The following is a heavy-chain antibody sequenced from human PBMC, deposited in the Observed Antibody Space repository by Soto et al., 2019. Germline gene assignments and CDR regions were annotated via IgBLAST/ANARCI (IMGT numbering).Heavy chain of an antibody. D-gene: IGHD2-2*01. CDR2: INHSGST. CDR3: ARLDCSSSSCYLNY. CDR1: GGSFSGYY. V-gene: IGHV4-34*01. J-gene: IGHJ4*02. Sequence: QVQLQQWGAGLLKPSETLSLTCAVYGGSFSGYYWSWIRQPPGKGLEWIGEINHSGSTNYNPSLKSRVTISVDTSKNHFSLKVSSVTAADTALYYCARLDCSSSSCYLNYWGQGTLVTVSS.